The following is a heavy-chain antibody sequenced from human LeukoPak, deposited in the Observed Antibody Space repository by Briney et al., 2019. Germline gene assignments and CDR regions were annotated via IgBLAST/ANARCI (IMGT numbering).Heavy chain of an antibody. CDR1: GFTFSSYA. CDR3: TRGSIELGYCSGGSCYDE. J-gene: IGHJ4*02. D-gene: IGHD2-15*01. V-gene: IGHV3-49*03. CDR2: IRSKAYGGTT. Sequence: GGSLRLSCAASGFTFSSYAMSWFRQAPGKGLEWVGFIRSKAYGGTTEYAASVKGRFTISRDDSKSIAYLQMNSLKTEDTAVYYCTRGSIELGYCSGGSCYDEWGQGTLVTVSS.